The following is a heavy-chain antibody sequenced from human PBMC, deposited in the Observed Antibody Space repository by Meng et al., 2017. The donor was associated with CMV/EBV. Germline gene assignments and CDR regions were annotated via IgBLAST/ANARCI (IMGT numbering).Heavy chain of an antibody. CDR2: ISSSGSTI. D-gene: IGHD2-21*01. J-gene: IGHJ6*02. CDR1: GFTFSSYA. V-gene: IGHV3-48*04. CDR3: ARALCGGDCYSYYYYYGMDV. Sequence: GGSLRLSCAASGFTFSSYAMHWVRQAPGKGLEWVSYISSSGSTIYYADSVKGRFTISRDNAKNSLYLQMNSLRAEDTAVYYCARALCGGDCYSYYYYYGMDVWGQGTTVTVSS.